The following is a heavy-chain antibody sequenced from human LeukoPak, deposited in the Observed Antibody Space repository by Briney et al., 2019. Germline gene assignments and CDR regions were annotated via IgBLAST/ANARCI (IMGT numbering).Heavy chain of an antibody. V-gene: IGHV4-59*01. CDR3: ARIYYGSGSRKPDYYYYYMDV. CDR1: GGSISSYY. CDR2: IYYSGST. Sequence: PSETLSLTCTVSGGSISSYYWSWIRQPTGKGLEWIGYIYYSGSTNYNPSLKSRVTISVDTSKNQFSLKLSSVTAADTAVYYCARIYYGSGSRKPDYYYYYMDVWGKGPRSPSP. D-gene: IGHD3-10*01. J-gene: IGHJ6*03.